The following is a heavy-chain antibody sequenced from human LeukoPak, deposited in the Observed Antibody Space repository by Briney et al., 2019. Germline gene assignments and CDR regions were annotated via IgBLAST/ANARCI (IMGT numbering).Heavy chain of an antibody. Sequence: PGGSLRLSCAASGFTFSSYAMHWVRQAPGKGLEWVAVISYDGSNKYYADSVKGRFTISRDNSKNTLYLQMNSLRAEDTAVYYCARDRTGDEGGWFYYFDYWGQGTLVTVSS. CDR3: ARDRTGDEGGWFYYFDY. CDR1: GFTFSSYA. D-gene: IGHD6-19*01. V-gene: IGHV3-30-3*01. CDR2: ISYDGSNK. J-gene: IGHJ4*02.